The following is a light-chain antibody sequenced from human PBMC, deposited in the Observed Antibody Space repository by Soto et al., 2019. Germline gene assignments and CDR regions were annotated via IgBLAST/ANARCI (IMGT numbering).Light chain of an antibody. J-gene: IGLJ3*02. CDR2: VNIDGSH. Sequence: QPVLTQSPSASASLGASVKLTCTLSSGHSSYGIAWHQQQPGKGPRYLMKVNIDGSHSKGDGIPDRFSGSSSGAERYLTISSLQFEDEADYYCQTWGTGIRVFGGGTKLTVL. CDR1: SGHSSYG. V-gene: IGLV4-69*01. CDR3: QTWGTGIRV.